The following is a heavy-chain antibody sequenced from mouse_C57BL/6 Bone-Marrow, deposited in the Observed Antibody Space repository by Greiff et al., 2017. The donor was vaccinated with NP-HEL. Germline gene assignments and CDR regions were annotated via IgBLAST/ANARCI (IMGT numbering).Heavy chain of an antibody. CDR3: ARDGRSSWFAY. CDR1: GYTFTDYN. J-gene: IGHJ3*01. CDR2: INPNNGGT. V-gene: IGHV1-18*01. Sequence: VQLQQSGPELVKPGASVKIPCKASGYTFTDYNMDWVKQSHGKSLEWIGDINPNNGGTIYNQKFKGKATLTVDKSSSTAYMELRSLTSEDTAVYYCARDGRSSWFAYWGQGTLVTVSA.